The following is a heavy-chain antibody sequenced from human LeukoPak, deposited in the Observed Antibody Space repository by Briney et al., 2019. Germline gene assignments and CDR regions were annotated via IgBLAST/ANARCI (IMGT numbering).Heavy chain of an antibody. CDR1: GGSISSYY. D-gene: IGHD3-22*01. Sequence: PSETLSLTCSVSGGSISSYYWSWIRQPPGKGLEWIGGINHSGSTNYNPSLKSRVTISVDTSKNQFSLKLSSVTAADTAVYYCARPDYYDSSGYPYWGQGTLVTVSS. J-gene: IGHJ4*02. CDR3: ARPDYYDSSGYPY. CDR2: INHSGST. V-gene: IGHV4-34*01.